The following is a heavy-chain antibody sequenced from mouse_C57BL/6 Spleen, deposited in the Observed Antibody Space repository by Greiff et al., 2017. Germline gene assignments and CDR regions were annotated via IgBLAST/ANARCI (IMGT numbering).Heavy chain of an antibody. CDR2: INPNNGGT. J-gene: IGHJ4*01. D-gene: IGHD1-2*01. CDR3: ARRDITTRGMDY. V-gene: IGHV1-18*01. CDR1: GYTFTDYN. Sequence: EVQLQQSGPELVKPGASVKIPCKASGYTFTDYNMDWVKQSHGKSLEWIGDINPNNGGTIYNQKFKGKATLTVDKSSSTAYMELRSLTSEDTAVYYCARRDITTRGMDYWGQGTSVTVSS.